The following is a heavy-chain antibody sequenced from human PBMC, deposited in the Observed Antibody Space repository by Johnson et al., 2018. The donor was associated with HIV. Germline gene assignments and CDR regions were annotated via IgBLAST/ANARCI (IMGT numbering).Heavy chain of an antibody. CDR1: GFTFSSYW. V-gene: IGHV3-7*01. D-gene: IGHD3-9*01. J-gene: IGHJ3*02. CDR3: AREEGTDILTRGDAFDI. Sequence: VQLVESGGGLVQPGGSLRLSCAASGFTFSSYWMSWVRQAPGKGLEWVANIKQDGSEKNYVDSVKGRFIMSRDNAKKSLYLQMNSLRAEDTAVYYCAREEGTDILTRGDAFDIWGQGTMATVSS. CDR2: IKQDGSEK.